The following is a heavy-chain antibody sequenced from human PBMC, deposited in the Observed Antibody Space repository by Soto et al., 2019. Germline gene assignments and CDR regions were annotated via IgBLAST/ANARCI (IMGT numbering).Heavy chain of an antibody. Sequence: QVQPQESGPGLVKPSETLSLTCTISGGPISNYYCSWFRQPPGQGLEWIGYMGYVGYTSYNPSLRSRVTTSLAPSKHQSSRSLRPVTAAGPALYSCASQGLGPLRGRVDVWGQGTTV. V-gene: IGHV4-59*08. D-gene: IGHD4-17*01. J-gene: IGHJ6*02. CDR3: ASQGLGPLRGRVDV. CDR1: GGPISNYY. CDR2: MGYVGYT.